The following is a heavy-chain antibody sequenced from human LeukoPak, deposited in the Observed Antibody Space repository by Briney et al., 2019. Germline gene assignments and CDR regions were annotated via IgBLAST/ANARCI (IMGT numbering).Heavy chain of an antibody. V-gene: IGHV4-30-4*01. Sequence: SQTLSLTCTVSGGSVGSGDYYWTWIRQVPGKGLEYIGYIHYSENAYYSPSLRSRLSIFADTSKNQFSLKLRSVTAADTAVYYCARVMTGTWWFDPWGQGTLVTVSS. CDR2: IHYSENA. D-gene: IGHD1-7*01. CDR3: ARVMTGTWWFDP. CDR1: GGSVGSGDYY. J-gene: IGHJ5*02.